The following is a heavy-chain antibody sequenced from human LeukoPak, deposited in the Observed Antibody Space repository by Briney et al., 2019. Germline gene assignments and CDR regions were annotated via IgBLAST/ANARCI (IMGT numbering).Heavy chain of an antibody. Sequence: SGTLSLTCTVSGGSISSYYWSWIREPPGKGLEWIGYIYYSGSTNYNPSLKSRVTISVDTSENQFSLKLSSVTAADTAVYYCARTVCSSTSCWFDYWGQGTLVTVSS. CDR3: ARTVCSSTSCWFDY. CDR1: GGSISSYY. V-gene: IGHV4-59*01. CDR2: IYYSGST. D-gene: IGHD2-2*01. J-gene: IGHJ4*02.